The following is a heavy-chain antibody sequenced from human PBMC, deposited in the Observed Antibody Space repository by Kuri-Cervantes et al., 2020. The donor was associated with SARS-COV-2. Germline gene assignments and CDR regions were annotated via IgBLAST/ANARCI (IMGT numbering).Heavy chain of an antibody. CDR3: ARLPPYRSSTSCYTGTFDAFDI. J-gene: IGHJ3*02. V-gene: IGHV4-38-2*01. CDR2: IYHSGST. D-gene: IGHD2-2*02. Sequence: SDTLSLTCAASGYSISSGYYWGWIRQPPGKGLEWIGSIYHSGSTYYNPSLKSRVTISVDTSKNQFSLKLSSVTAADAAVYYCARLPPYRSSTSCYTGTFDAFDIWGQGTMVTVSS. CDR1: GYSISSGYY.